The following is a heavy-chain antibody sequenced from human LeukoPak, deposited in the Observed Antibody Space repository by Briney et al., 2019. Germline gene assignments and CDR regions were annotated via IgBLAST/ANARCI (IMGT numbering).Heavy chain of an antibody. D-gene: IGHD3-22*01. J-gene: IGHJ4*02. CDR3: ARDPSVNYYDSSGLFDY. CDR1: GGTFSSYA. V-gene: IGHV1-69*01. Sequence: SVKVSCKASGGTFSSYAISWVRQAPGQGLEWMGGIIPIFGTANYAQKFQGRVTITADESTSTAYMELSSLRSEDTAVYYCARDPSVNYYDSSGLFDYWGQGTLVTVSS. CDR2: IIPIFGTA.